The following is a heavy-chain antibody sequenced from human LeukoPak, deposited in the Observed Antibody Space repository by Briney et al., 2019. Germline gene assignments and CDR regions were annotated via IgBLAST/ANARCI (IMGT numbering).Heavy chain of an antibody. CDR3: ARGSSLAAGPPGYFDY. CDR1: GYTFTGFY. J-gene: IGHJ4*02. Sequence: ASVKVSCKASGYTFTGFYMHWVRQAPGQGLEWMGWINPNSGGTNYAQKFQGRVTMTRDTSISTAYMELSRLRSDDTAVYYCARGSSLAAGPPGYFDYWGQGTLVTVSS. V-gene: IGHV1-2*02. D-gene: IGHD6-13*01. CDR2: INPNSGGT.